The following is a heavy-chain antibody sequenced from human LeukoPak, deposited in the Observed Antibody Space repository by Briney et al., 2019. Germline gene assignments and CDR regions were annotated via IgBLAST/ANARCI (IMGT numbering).Heavy chain of an antibody. CDR1: GFPFSDFS. CDR3: AKQSYARSLGE. J-gene: IGHJ4*02. D-gene: IGHD2-8*01. V-gene: IGHV3-23*01. CDR2: TNSGGSTT. Sequence: PGGSLRLPCATSGFPFSDFSMTWVRQAPGKGLEWISTTNSGGSTTDYAESVKGRFTISRDNSKNTLYLQMSSLRVEDTAIYYCAKQSYARSLGEGGPGTLVTVSS.